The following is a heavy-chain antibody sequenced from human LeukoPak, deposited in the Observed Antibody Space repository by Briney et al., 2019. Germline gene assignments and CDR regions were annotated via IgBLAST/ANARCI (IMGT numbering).Heavy chain of an antibody. Sequence: GGSLRLSCAASGFTFSSYSMNWVRQAPGKGLEWVSSISSSSSYIYYADSVKGRFTISRDNAKNSLYLQMNSLRAEDAAVYYCARDYDFWSGYLDYWGQGTLVTVSS. CDR3: ARDYDFWSGYLDY. CDR1: GFTFSSYS. V-gene: IGHV3-21*01. D-gene: IGHD3-3*01. CDR2: ISSSSSYI. J-gene: IGHJ4*02.